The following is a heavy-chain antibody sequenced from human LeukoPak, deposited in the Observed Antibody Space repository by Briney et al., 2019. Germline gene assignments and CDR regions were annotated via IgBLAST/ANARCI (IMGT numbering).Heavy chain of an antibody. CDR3: ASTVFGVVAFDY. V-gene: IGHV4-38-2*01. CDR2: IYQSGST. D-gene: IGHD3-3*01. J-gene: IGHJ4*02. CDR1: GYSISSGYY. Sequence: PSETLSLTCAVSGYSISSGYYWGWIRQPPGKGLEWIGSIYQSGSTYYNPSLKSRVTISVDTSKNQFSLKLSSVTAADTAVYYCASTVFGVVAFDYWGQGTLVTVSS.